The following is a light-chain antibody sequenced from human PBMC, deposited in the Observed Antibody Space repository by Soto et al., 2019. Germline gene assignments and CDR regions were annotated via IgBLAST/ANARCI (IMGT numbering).Light chain of an antibody. CDR3: QQYNDWPLT. Sequence: ELIVTQSPATLSVSPGERATLSCRASQSITTNLAWYQQKPGXAPRLLIYGASTRATGIPARFSGSGSGTEFTLTISSLQSEDFAVYYCQQYNDWPLTFGQGTRLDIK. V-gene: IGKV3-15*01. CDR2: GAS. CDR1: QSITTN. J-gene: IGKJ5*01.